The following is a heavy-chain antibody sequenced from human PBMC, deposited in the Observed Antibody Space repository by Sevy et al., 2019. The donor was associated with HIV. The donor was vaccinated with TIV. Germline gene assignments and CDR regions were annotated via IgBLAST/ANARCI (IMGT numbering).Heavy chain of an antibody. CDR3: ARGTGTRGYFYYYYTDV. D-gene: IGHD7-27*01. CDR2: INPNSGGT. J-gene: IGHJ6*03. V-gene: IGHV1-2*02. CDR1: GYTFTDTY. Sequence: ASVKVSCKASGYTFTDTYIHWVRQAPGQGLEWMGWINPNSGGTTYAQKFQGRVTMTRDTSINTAYMELSSLRSDDTAVYYCARGTGTRGYFYYYYTDVWGKGTTVTVSS.